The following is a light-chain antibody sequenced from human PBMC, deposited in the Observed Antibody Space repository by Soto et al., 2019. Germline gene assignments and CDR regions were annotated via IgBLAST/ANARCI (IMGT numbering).Light chain of an antibody. CDR1: SSTIGGNT. CDR3: SSWDDSLNVAV. V-gene: IGLV1-44*01. J-gene: IGLJ2*01. CDR2: NDD. Sequence: QSVLTQPPSASGTPGQRVTISCSGSSSTIGGNTVNWYQQLPGTAPKLLIYNDDERPSGVPDRFTGSKSGTSSSLAISGLQSDDEADYYCSSWDDSLNVAVFGGGTKVTVL.